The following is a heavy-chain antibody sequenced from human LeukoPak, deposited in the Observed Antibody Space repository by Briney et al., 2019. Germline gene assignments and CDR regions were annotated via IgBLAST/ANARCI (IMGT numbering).Heavy chain of an antibody. J-gene: IGHJ4*02. V-gene: IGHV3-21*01. CDR2: IIIGSSDI. D-gene: IGHD3-22*01. Sequence: GGPLRSSGAASGFTFRGNSMNWFGKGPGKGWSGFSSIIIGSSDIYYADSVKGRFTISRDNAKNSLYLQMNSLRAEDTAVYYCARDDSSGYSYFDYWGQGTLVTVSS. CDR3: ARDDSSGYSYFDY. CDR1: GFTFRGNS.